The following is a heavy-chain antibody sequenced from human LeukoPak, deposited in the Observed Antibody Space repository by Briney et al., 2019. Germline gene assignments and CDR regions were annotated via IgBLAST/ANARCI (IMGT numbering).Heavy chain of an antibody. D-gene: IGHD6-13*01. CDR3: ARDATAAGIYYYYYYYMDV. Sequence: PGGSLRLSCAASGFTFCSYGMHWVRQAPGKGLEWVANIKQDGSEKYYVDSVKGRFTISRDNAKNSLYLQMNSLRAEDTAVYYCARDATAAGIYYYYYYYMDVWGKGTTVTISS. V-gene: IGHV3-7*01. CDR1: GFTFCSYG. J-gene: IGHJ6*03. CDR2: IKQDGSEK.